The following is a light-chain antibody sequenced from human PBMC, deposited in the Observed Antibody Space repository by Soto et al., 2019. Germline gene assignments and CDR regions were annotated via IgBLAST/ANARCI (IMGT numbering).Light chain of an antibody. CDR2: EGS. CDR1: ISDVGRFDV. V-gene: IGLV2-23*01. Sequence: ALPQPPSVSGSLGQSITISCTGTISDVGRFDVVSWYQQHPGQVPKRIIYEGSRRPSVVSSRFSGSKSGNTASLTISGLQAEDEADYYCCAYVNSRSYVFGSGTKVTVL. J-gene: IGLJ1*01. CDR3: CAYVNSRSYV.